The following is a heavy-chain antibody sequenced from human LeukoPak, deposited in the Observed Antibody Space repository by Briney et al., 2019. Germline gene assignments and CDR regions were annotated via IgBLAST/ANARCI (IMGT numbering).Heavy chain of an antibody. CDR3: ASSGSSGYYPDY. CDR1: GGSISSHY. Sequence: SETLSLTCTVSGGSISSHYWSWIRQPPGKGLEWIGYIYYSGSTNYNPSLKSRVTISVDTSKNQFSLKLSSVTAADTAVYYCASSGSSGYYPDYWGQGTLVTVSS. V-gene: IGHV4-59*08. J-gene: IGHJ4*02. CDR2: IYYSGST. D-gene: IGHD3-22*01.